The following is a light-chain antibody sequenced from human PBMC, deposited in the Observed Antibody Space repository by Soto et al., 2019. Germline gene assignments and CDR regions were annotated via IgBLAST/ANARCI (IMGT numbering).Light chain of an antibody. CDR1: QLISSW. V-gene: IGKV1-12*01. CDR3: QQASNFPLT. Sequence: IQMTQSPSSVSASVGDSVTITCRASQLISSWLAWYQVKPGKAPKLLIYGASNRESGVPSRFSGSESGTLFTLAINSLQPEDSATYYCQQASNFPLTFGGGTTVEI. CDR2: GAS. J-gene: IGKJ4*01.